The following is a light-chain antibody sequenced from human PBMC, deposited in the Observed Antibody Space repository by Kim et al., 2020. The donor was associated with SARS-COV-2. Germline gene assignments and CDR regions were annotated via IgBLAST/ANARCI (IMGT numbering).Light chain of an antibody. CDR3: QQYSLFPLT. CDR2: AAS. CDR1: QAINNH. J-gene: IGKJ4*01. V-gene: IGKV1-16*01. Sequence: ASEEDILTFTCRASQAINNHLAWFQQKSGKAPKSLIYAASTLQSGVPSRFSGSGFGTDFTLTISSLQPEDFATYYCQQYSLFPLTFGGGTKVDIK.